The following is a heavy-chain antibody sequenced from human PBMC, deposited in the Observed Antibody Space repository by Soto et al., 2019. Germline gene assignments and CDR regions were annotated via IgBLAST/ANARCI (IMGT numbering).Heavy chain of an antibody. Sequence: QVQLVQSGAEVKKPGASVKVSCKASGYTFTSYGISWVRQAPGQGLEWMGWISAYNGNTNYAQKLQGRVTMTTDTSPSTAYMELRSLRFDGKAVYFRARDSPPVDYWGQGTLVTVSS. J-gene: IGHJ4*02. CDR2: ISAYNGNT. CDR1: GYTFTSYG. CDR3: ARDSPPVDY. V-gene: IGHV1-18*01.